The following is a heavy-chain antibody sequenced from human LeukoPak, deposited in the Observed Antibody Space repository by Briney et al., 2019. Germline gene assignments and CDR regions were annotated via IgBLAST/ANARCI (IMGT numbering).Heavy chain of an antibody. CDR1: GGTLSSYA. Sequence: SVKVSCKASGGTLSSYAISWVRQAPGQGLEWMGGIIPIFGTANYAQKFQGRVTITTDESTSTAYMELSSLRSEDTAVYYCAFADFWSGYYYESRDYWGQGTLVTVSS. J-gene: IGHJ4*02. CDR2: IIPIFGTA. D-gene: IGHD3-3*01. V-gene: IGHV1-69*05. CDR3: AFADFWSGYYYESRDY.